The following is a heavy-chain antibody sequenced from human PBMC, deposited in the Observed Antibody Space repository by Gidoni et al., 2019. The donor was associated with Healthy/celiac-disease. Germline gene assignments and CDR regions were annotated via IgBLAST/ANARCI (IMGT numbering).Heavy chain of an antibody. V-gene: IGHV3-48*03. CDR1: GFTSSSYE. J-gene: IGHJ4*02. CDR3: ARGEGSSGWYSDY. Sequence: EVQLVESGGGLVQPGGSLRLSFAAAGFTSSSYEMNWVRQAPGKGLEWVSYISSSGSTIYYADSVKGRFTISRDNAKNSLYLQMNSLRAEDTAVYYCARGEGSSGWYSDYWGQGTLVTVSS. CDR2: ISSSGSTI. D-gene: IGHD6-19*01.